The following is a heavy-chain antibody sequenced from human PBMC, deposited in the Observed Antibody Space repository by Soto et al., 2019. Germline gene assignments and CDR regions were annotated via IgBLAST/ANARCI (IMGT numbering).Heavy chain of an antibody. CDR1: GFTFSTSA. J-gene: IGHJ6*02. Sequence: GGSLRLSCTASGFTFSTSAMSWVRQAPGRGLEWVSGISGSGAGTYYADSVKGRFTISRDNSKNTLYLQMSGLRAEDAAVYYCAKGPTVFGAVISFDYYYGMYVWGQGTPVTVSS. CDR3: AKGPTVFGAVISFDYYYGMYV. CDR2: ISGSGAGT. D-gene: IGHD3-3*01. V-gene: IGHV3-23*01.